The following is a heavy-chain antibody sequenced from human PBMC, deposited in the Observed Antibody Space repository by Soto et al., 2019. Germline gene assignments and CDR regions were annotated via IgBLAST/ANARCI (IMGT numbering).Heavy chain of an antibody. CDR3: SKHGAGDYGNWFDP. CDR2: IYYSGST. V-gene: IGHV4-59*01. CDR1: GGSISSYY. Sequence: SETLSLTCTVSGGSISSYYWSWIRQPPGKGLEWIGYIYYSGSTNYNPSLKSRVTISVDTSKNQFSLKLSSVTAADTAVYYCSKHGAGDYGNWFDPWGQGTLVTVSS. D-gene: IGHD4-17*01. J-gene: IGHJ5*02.